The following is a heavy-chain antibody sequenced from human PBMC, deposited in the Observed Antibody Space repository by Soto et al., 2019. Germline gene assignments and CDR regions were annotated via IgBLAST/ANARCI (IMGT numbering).Heavy chain of an antibody. CDR3: ARGPSVDDVLRFLEWLTPQNQIDY. D-gene: IGHD3-3*01. CDR1: GYTFTSYD. CDR2: MNPNSGNT. V-gene: IGHV1-8*01. Sequence: QVQLVQSGAEVKKPGASVKVSCKASGYTFTSYDINWVRQATGQGLEWMGWMNPNSGNTGYAQKFQGRVTMTRNTSISTAYMELSSLRSEDTAVYYCARGPSVDDVLRFLEWLTPQNQIDYWGQGTLVTVSS. J-gene: IGHJ4*02.